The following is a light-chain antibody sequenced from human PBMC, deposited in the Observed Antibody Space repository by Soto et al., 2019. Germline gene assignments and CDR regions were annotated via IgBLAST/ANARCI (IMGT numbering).Light chain of an antibody. Sequence: QSALTQPASVSGSAGESITISCTGTSSDVGSYNLVSWYQQHPGKAPKLMIYEGSKRPSGVSNRFSGSKSGNTASLTISGLQAEDEADYYCCSYAGSSTFYVFGTGTKVTV. J-gene: IGLJ1*01. CDR1: SSDVGSYNL. V-gene: IGLV2-23*01. CDR2: EGS. CDR3: CSYAGSSTFYV.